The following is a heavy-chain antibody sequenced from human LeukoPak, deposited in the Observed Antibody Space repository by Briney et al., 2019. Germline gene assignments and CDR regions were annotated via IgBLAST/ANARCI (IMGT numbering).Heavy chain of an antibody. CDR2: ISSSSSYI. Sequence: GGSLRLSCAASGFTFSSYSMNWVRQAPGKGLEWVSSISSSSSYIYYADSVKGRFTISRDDAKNSLYLQMNSLRAEDTAVYYCAREWSGWYDYWGQGTLVTVSS. V-gene: IGHV3-21*01. CDR3: AREWSGWYDY. J-gene: IGHJ4*02. D-gene: IGHD6-19*01. CDR1: GFTFSSYS.